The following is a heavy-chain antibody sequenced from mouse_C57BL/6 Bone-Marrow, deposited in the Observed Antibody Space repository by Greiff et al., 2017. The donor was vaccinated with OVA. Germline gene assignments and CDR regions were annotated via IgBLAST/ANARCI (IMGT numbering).Heavy chain of an antibody. V-gene: IGHV1-54*01. CDR2: INPGSGGT. CDR1: GYAFTNYL. Sequence: VKLQQSGAELVRPGTSVKVSCKASGYAFTNYLIEWVKQRPGQGLEWIGVINPGSGGTNYNEKFKGKATLTADKSSSTAYMQLSSLTSEDSAVYFCATTVVAPYYAMDYWGQGTSVTVSS. CDR3: ATTVVAPYYAMDY. D-gene: IGHD1-1*01. J-gene: IGHJ4*01.